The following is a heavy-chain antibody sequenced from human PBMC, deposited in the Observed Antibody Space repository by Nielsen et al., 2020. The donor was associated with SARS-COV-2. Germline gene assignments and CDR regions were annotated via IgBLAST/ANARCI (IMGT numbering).Heavy chain of an antibody. Sequence: VRQMPGKGLEWMGIIYPGDSDTRYSPSFQGQVTISADKSISTAYLQRSSLKASDTAMYYCATNRYYDCWSGYREYYFDYWGQGTLVTVSS. CDR2: IYPGDSDT. V-gene: IGHV5-51*01. CDR3: ATNRYYDCWSGYREYYFDY. J-gene: IGHJ4*02. D-gene: IGHD3-3*01.